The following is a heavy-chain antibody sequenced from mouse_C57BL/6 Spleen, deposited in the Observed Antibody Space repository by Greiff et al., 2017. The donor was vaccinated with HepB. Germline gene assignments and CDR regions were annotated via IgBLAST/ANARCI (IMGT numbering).Heavy chain of an antibody. V-gene: IGHV1-50*01. Sequence: QVQLQQSGAELVKPGASVKLSCKASGYTFTSYWMQWVKQRPGQGLEWIGEIDPSDSYTNYNQKFKGKATLTVDTSSSTAYMQLSSLTSEDSAVYYCARGDTTVVAPYYFDYWGQGTTLTVSS. J-gene: IGHJ2*01. CDR1: GYTFTSYW. CDR2: IDPSDSYT. CDR3: ARGDTTVVAPYYFDY. D-gene: IGHD1-1*01.